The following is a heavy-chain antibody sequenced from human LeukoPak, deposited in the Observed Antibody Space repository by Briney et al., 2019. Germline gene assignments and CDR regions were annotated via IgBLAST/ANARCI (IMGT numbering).Heavy chain of an antibody. Sequence: SVKVSCKASGGTFSSYAISWVRQAPGQGLEWMGGIIPIFGTANYAQKFQGRVTITADESTSTAYMELGSLRSEDTAVYYCARGRGVVVINRGNWFDPWGQGTLVTVSS. D-gene: IGHD3-22*01. CDR3: ARGRGVVVINRGNWFDP. V-gene: IGHV1-69*13. J-gene: IGHJ5*02. CDR1: GGTFSSYA. CDR2: IIPIFGTA.